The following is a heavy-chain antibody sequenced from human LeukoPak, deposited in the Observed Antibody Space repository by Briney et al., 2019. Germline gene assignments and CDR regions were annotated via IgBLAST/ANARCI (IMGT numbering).Heavy chain of an antibody. Sequence: SVKVSCKSSGGTFSTYPINWVRQAPGQGLEWMGRIIPILSQSNYAQKFQGTVSITADEFTDTAYMELSSLRSEDTAVYYCATGTSYRDSFDVWGQGTMVTVSS. V-gene: IGHV1-69*11. CDR3: ATGTSYRDSFDV. J-gene: IGHJ3*01. D-gene: IGHD3/OR15-3a*01. CDR2: IIPILSQS. CDR1: GGTFSTYP.